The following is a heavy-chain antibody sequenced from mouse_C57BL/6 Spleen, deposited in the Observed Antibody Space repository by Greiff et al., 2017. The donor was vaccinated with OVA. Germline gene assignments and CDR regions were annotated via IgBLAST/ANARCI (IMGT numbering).Heavy chain of an antibody. V-gene: IGHV10-1*01. Sequence: EVQGVESGGGLVQPTGSLTLSCAASGFSFNTYAMNWVRQAPGKGLEWVARIRSKSNNYATYYADSVKDRFTISRDDSESMRYLQMNNLKTEDTAMYYCVRNFDVWGTGTTVTVSS. J-gene: IGHJ1*03. CDR3: VRNFDV. CDR1: GFSFNTYA. CDR2: IRSKSNNYAT.